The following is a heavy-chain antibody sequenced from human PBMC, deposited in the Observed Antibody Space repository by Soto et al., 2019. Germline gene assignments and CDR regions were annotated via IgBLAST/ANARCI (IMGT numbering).Heavy chain of an antibody. Sequence: QVQLVQSGAEVKTPGSSVKVSCKASGGIFSTYAMSWLRQAPRQGLEWIGGIIPIFGTPKYAQTFQGRVTITEDESATTAYLELTRLRADDMAVYYGARDRDDYGSGNYYNSIDFWGQGTLVTVSS. CDR3: ARDRDDYGSGNYYNSIDF. J-gene: IGHJ4*02. CDR2: IIPIFGTP. D-gene: IGHD3-10*01. CDR1: GGIFSTYA. V-gene: IGHV1-69*01.